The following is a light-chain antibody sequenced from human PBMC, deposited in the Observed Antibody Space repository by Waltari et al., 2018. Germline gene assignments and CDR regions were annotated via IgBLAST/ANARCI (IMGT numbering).Light chain of an antibody. Sequence: SYELTQPPSVSVSPGQTASITCSGDTLGDKYASWYQQKPGQSPVLVIYQDNKPPSGIPERFSGSNSGNTATLTISGTQTMDEADYYCQAWDSSTVVFGGGTELTVL. CDR3: QAWDSSTVV. CDR1: TLGDKY. J-gene: IGLJ2*01. V-gene: IGLV3-1*01. CDR2: QDN.